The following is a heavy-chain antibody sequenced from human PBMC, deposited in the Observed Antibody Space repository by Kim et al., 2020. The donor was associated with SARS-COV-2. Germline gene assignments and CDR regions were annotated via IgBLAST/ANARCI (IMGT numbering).Heavy chain of an antibody. CDR1: GFTFSSYA. Sequence: GRSLRLSCAASGFTFSSYAMHWVRQAPGKGLEWVAVISYDGSNKYYADSVKGRFTISRDNSKNTLYLQMNSLRAEDTAVYYCARDLGLLWFGDHYGMDV. J-gene: IGHJ6*01. V-gene: IGHV3-30-3*01. D-gene: IGHD3-10*01. CDR3: ARDLGLLWFGDHYGMDV. CDR2: ISYDGSNK.